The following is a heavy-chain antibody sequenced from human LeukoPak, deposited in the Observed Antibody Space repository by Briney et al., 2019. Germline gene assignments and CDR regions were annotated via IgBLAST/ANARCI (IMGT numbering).Heavy chain of an antibody. CDR3: ARGSGIVATESLYYYYYYMDV. D-gene: IGHD5-12*01. CDR1: GYSISSGYY. J-gene: IGHJ6*03. Sequence: SETLSLTCTVSGYSISSGYYWGWIRQPPGKGLEWIGSIYHSGSTSYNPSLKSRVTISVDTSKNQFSLKLSSVTAADTAVYYCARGSGIVATESLYYYYYYMDVWGKGTTVTVSS. CDR2: IYHSGST. V-gene: IGHV4-38-2*02.